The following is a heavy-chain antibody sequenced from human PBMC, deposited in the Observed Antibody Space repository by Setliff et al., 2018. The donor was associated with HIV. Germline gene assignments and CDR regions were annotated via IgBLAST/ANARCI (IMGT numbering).Heavy chain of an antibody. V-gene: IGHV4-59*01. CDR3: AREVYGGNSRPFDY. D-gene: IGHD4-17*01. Sequence: SETLSLTCTVSGGSITGYFWNWIRQSPGKGLEWIGYIYYNGNTNYNPTLNSRGTISVDTSKNQFSLKLTSVTAADTAVYYCAREVYGGNSRPFDYWGQGTLVTVSS. J-gene: IGHJ4*02. CDR2: IYYNGNT. CDR1: GGSITGYF.